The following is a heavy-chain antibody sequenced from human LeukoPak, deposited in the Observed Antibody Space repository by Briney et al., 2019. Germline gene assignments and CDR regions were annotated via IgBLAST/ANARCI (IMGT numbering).Heavy chain of an antibody. V-gene: IGHV3-66*01. J-gene: IGHJ4*02. CDR3: ARDRPFGGVLDFDY. CDR2: IHNDGSS. CDR1: GFTVSTNY. Sequence: GGSLRLSCAASGFTVSTNYMSWVRQFPGKGLEWVSVIHNDGSSYYADSVKGRFTISRDNSKNTLYLQMNNLRAEDTAVYYCARDRPFGGVLDFDYWGQGTPVTVSS. D-gene: IGHD3-16*01.